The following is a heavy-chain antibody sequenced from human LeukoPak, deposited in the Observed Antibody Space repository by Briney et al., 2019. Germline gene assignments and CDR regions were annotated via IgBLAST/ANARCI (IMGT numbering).Heavy chain of an antibody. J-gene: IGHJ4*02. CDR1: GYTFTSYG. Sequence: ALVKVSXKASGYTFTSYGISWVRQAPGQGLEWMGWISAYNGNTNYAQKLQGRVTMTTDTSTSTAYMELRSLRSDDTAVYYCARLHPYYYDSSGYGPFDYWGQGTLVTVSS. CDR2: ISAYNGNT. V-gene: IGHV1-18*01. D-gene: IGHD3-22*01. CDR3: ARLHPYYYDSSGYGPFDY.